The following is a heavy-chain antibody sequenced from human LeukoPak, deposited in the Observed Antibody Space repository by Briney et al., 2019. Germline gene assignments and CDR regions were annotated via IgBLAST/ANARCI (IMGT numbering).Heavy chain of an antibody. CDR1: GFTFSSYG. J-gene: IGHJ5*02. CDR3: APPLDP. Sequence: GALRLSRAASGFTFSSYGMHWVRQAPGKGLEWVAVISYDGSNKYYADSVKGRFTISRDNSKNTLYLQMNSLRAEDTAVYYCAPPLDPWGQGTLVTVSS. V-gene: IGHV3-30*03. CDR2: ISYDGSNK.